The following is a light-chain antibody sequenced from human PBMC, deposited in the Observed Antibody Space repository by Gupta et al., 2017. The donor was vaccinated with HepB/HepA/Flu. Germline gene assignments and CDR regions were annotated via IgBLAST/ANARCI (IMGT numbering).Light chain of an antibody. J-gene: IGLJ2*01. CDR1: SSDVGGYNY. CDR2: EVS. Sequence: QSALTQPPSASGSPVQSVTISCPGTSSDVGGYNYVSWYQQHPGKAPKLMIYEVSKRPSGVPDRFSGSKSGNTASLTVSGLQAEDEADYYCSSYAGSNNLVFGGGTKLTVL. CDR3: SSYAGSNNLV. V-gene: IGLV2-8*01.